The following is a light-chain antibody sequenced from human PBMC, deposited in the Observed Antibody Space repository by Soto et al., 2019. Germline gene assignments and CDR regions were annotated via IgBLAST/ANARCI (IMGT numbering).Light chain of an antibody. V-gene: IGKV1-5*03. CDR1: QSISSW. Sequence: DIQMTQSPSTLSASVGDRVTITCLASQSISSWLAWYQQKPGKAPKLLSYKASSLESGVPSRFSGSGSGTEFTLTISSLQPDDFATYYGQQYNSYSLTFGGGTKVEIK. J-gene: IGKJ4*01. CDR2: KAS. CDR3: QQYNSYSLT.